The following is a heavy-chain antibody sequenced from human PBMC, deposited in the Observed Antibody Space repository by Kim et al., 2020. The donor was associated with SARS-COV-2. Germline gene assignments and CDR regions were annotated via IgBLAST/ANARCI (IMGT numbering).Heavy chain of an antibody. J-gene: IGHJ4*02. CDR1: GFTFSDYY. V-gene: IGHV3-11*01. D-gene: IGHD3-3*01. Sequence: GGSLRLSCAASGFTFSDYYMSWIRQAPGKGLEWVSYISSSGSTIYYADSVKGRFTISRDNAKNSLYLQMNSLRAEDTAVYYCASNPFAEWLSLDYWGQGTLVTVSS. CDR2: ISSSGSTI. CDR3: ASNPFAEWLSLDY.